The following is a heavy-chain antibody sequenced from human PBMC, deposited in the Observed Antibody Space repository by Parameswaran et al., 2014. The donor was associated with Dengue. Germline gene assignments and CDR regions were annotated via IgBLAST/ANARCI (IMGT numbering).Heavy chain of an antibody. D-gene: IGHD3-10*01. CDR2: FYYTGTT. V-gene: IGHV4-59*01. Sequence: VRQAPGKGLEWIGYFYYTGTTNYNPSLKSRVTISVDTSKNQFSLKLSSVTAADTAVYYCARVGDYYGNRYFDLWGRGTLVTVSS. CDR3: ARVGDYYGNRYFDL. J-gene: IGHJ2*01.